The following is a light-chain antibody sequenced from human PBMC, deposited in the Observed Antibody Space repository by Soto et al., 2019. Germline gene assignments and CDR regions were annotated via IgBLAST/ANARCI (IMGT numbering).Light chain of an antibody. CDR1: SSDVGRYNR. Sequence: QSALTQPPSVSGSPGQSVTISCTGTSSDVGRYNRVSWYQQPPGTAPKLLIYEVRNRPSGVPDRFSGSKSGNTASLTIFGLQADDEADYYCSSSGDTYTVVFGGGTKLTVL. V-gene: IGLV2-18*02. J-gene: IGLJ3*02. CDR2: EVR. CDR3: SSSGDTYTVV.